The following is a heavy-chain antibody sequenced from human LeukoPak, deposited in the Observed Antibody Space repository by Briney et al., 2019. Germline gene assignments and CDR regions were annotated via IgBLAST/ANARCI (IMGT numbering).Heavy chain of an antibody. J-gene: IGHJ6*03. CDR2: IIPIFGTA. CDR1: GGTFSSYT. CDR3: ARANPGTLGYCSSTSCYGRYMDV. V-gene: IGHV1-69*05. D-gene: IGHD2-2*01. Sequence: GSSVKVSCKASGGTFSSYTISWVRQAPGQGLEWMGGIIPIFGTANYAQKFQGRVTITTDASTSTAYMKLSSLRSEDTAVYYCARANPGTLGYCSSTSCYGRYMDVWGKGTTVTVSS.